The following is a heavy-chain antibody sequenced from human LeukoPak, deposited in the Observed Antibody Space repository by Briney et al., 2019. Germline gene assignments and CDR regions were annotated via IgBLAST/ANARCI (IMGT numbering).Heavy chain of an antibody. CDR3: ASGPSWYYYDSSGSHFDY. CDR1: GGSISSSSYY. Sequence: SETLSLTCTVSGGSISSSSYYWGWIRQPPGKGLEWIGSIYYSGSTYYNPSLKSRVTISVDTSKNQFSLKLSSVTAADTAVYYCASGPSWYYYDSSGSHFDYWGQGTLVTVSS. CDR2: IYYSGST. D-gene: IGHD3-22*01. J-gene: IGHJ4*02. V-gene: IGHV4-39*01.